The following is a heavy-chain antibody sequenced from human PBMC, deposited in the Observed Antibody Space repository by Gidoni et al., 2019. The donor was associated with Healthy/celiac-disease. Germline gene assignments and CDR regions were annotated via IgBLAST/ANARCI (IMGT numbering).Heavy chain of an antibody. V-gene: IGHV3-7*01. CDR1: GFTFSSYW. J-gene: IGHJ3*02. CDR3: ASLYQLRFLEWLGEGDDAFDI. CDR2: IKQDGVEK. D-gene: IGHD3-3*01. Sequence: EVQLVEPGGGLVQPGGSLSLSCAASGFTFSSYWMSWVRQALGKGREWVANIKQDGVEKYYVDSVKGRFTISRDNAKNSLYLQMNSLRAEDTAVYYCASLYQLRFLEWLGEGDDAFDIWGQGTMVTVSS.